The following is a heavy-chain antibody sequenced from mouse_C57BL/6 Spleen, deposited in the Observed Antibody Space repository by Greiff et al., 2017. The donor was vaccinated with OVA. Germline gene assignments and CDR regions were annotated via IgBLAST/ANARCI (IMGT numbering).Heavy chain of an antibody. J-gene: IGHJ2*01. V-gene: IGHV1-81*01. CDR1: GYTFTSYG. Sequence: QVQLKESGAELARPGASVKLSCKASGYTFTSYGISWVKQRTGQGLEWIGEIYPRSGNTYYNEKFKGKATLTADKSSSTAYMELRSLTSEDSAVYFCARISNYLGDYWGQGTTLTVSS. CDR3: ARISNYLGDY. D-gene: IGHD2-5*01. CDR2: IYPRSGNT.